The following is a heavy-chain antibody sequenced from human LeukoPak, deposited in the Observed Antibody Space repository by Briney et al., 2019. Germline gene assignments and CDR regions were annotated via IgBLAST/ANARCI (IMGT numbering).Heavy chain of an antibody. CDR2: IRSRSNGGTV. Sequence: PGGSLRLSCPVSGFTVSDAWLSWVRQTPGKGLEWVSRIRSRSNGGTVDYAAPVKGRFSISRDDSKNTLILQMNRLRSEDTAFYYCTTDPYCGDDCYQDYWGQGTLVTVSS. J-gene: IGHJ4*02. V-gene: IGHV3-15*01. CDR3: TTDPYCGDDCYQDY. D-gene: IGHD2-21*02. CDR1: GFTVSDAW.